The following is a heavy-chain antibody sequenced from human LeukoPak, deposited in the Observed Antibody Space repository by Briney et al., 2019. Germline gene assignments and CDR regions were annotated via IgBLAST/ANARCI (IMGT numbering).Heavy chain of an antibody. CDR3: AKDFGGSYDYFDY. CDR2: ISASGGGT. J-gene: IGHJ4*02. CDR1: GFTFSSYA. V-gene: IGHV3-23*01. D-gene: IGHD1-26*01. Sequence: TGGSLRLSCAASGFTFSSYAMSWVRQAPGKGLEWVSTISASGGGTYYADSVKGRFTISRDNSKNTLYLQMNSLRAEDTAVYYCAKDFGGSYDYFDYWGQGTLVTVSS.